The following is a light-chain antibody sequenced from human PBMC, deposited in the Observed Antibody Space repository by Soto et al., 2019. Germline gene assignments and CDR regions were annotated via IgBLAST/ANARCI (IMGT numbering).Light chain of an antibody. V-gene: IGLV1-47*01. CDR1: SSNIGINY. J-gene: IGLJ1*01. CDR3: AAWDASLIGHNYV. CDR2: RND. Sequence: QAVVTQSPSASGTPGQRVTISCSGSSSNIGINYVYWYQHLPGTAPKLLIYRNDQRPSGVPDRFSGSKVGTSASLAISGLRSEDEADYYCAAWDASLIGHNYVFGTGTQLTVL.